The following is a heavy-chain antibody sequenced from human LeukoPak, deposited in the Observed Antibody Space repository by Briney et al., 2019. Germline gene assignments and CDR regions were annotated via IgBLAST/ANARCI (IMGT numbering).Heavy chain of an antibody. V-gene: IGHV1-2*02. CDR2: INCKSGAT. Sequence: GASVKVSCKTFGYTFTGYYMHWVRQAPGQGLEWMGWINCKSGATNYAQRFQGRVTMTRDTSTRTAYMELSRLGSDDTAVYYCARDPKSQLLLDYWGQGTLVTVSS. J-gene: IGHJ4*02. CDR1: GYTFTGYY. D-gene: IGHD2-2*01. CDR3: ARDPKSQLLLDY.